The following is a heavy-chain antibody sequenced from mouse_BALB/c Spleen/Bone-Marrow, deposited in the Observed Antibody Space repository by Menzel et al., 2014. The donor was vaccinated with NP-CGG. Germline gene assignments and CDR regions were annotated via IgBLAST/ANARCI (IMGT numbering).Heavy chain of an antibody. D-gene: IGHD2-2*01. CDR2: INPYNDDT. V-gene: IGHV1-14*01. CDR3: ARSLYGYDWYFDV. CDR1: GYTFTSYV. J-gene: IGHJ1*01. Sequence: EVQLQQSGPELVKPGASVKMSCKASGYTFTSYVVHWVKQKPGQGLEWIGNINPYNDDTMYNEKFKGKATLTSDKSSSTAYTELSNLTSEDSAVYYCARSLYGYDWYFDVWGAGTTVTVSS.